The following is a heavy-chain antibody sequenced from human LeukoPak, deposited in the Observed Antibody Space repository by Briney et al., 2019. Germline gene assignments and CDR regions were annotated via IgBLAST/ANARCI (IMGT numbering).Heavy chain of an antibody. CDR2: ISYVGTT. D-gene: IGHD2-15*01. J-gene: IGHJ4*02. V-gene: IGHV4-39*01. CDR1: GGSISSSSYY. CDR3: AGHYCNGGSCYPGVFDYFDY. Sequence: SETLSLTCTVAGGSISSSSYYLAWIRQPPGKGLEWIGSISYVGTTYYIPSLTSRLTISVDTSKNQFSLRLSSVTAADTAVYYCAGHYCNGGSCYPGVFDYFDYWGQGTLVTVSS.